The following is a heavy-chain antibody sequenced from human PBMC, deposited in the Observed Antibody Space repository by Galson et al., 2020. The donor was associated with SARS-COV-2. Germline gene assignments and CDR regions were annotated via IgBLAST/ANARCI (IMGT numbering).Heavy chain of an antibody. Sequence: GESLKISCAASGFTFSSYAMHWVRQAPGKGLEWVAVISYDGSNKYYADSVKGRFTISRDNSKNTLYLQMNSLRAEATAVYYCARDTYYYDSSGYYYRVYYYGMDVWGQGTTVTVSS. CDR3: ARDTYYYDSSGYYYRVYYYGMDV. D-gene: IGHD3-22*01. CDR2: ISYDGSNK. V-gene: IGHV3-30*04. CDR1: GFTFSSYA. J-gene: IGHJ6*02.